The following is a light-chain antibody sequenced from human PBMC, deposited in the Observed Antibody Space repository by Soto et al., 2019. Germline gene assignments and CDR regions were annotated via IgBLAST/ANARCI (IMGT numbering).Light chain of an antibody. Sequence: DIQMTQSPSSLSASVGDRVTITCRASHTISNYVNWYQQELGEAPKLLIHAASSLQGGVPSRFSGSGSGTDFTLTISSLQPEDFATYYCQQTYKIPLTFGGGTKVEI. CDR2: AAS. CDR3: QQTYKIPLT. V-gene: IGKV1-39*01. CDR1: HTISNY. J-gene: IGKJ4*01.